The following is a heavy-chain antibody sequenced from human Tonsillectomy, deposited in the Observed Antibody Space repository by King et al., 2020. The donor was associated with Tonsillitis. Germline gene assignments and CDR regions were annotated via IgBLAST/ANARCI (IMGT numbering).Heavy chain of an antibody. V-gene: IGHV3-21*01. Sequence: VQLVESGGGLVKPGGSLRLSCVASGFTFSSYSMNWVRQAPGKGLEWVSSISSSSSYIFYADSVKGRFTISRDNAKNSLYLQINSLRAEDTAVYYCARGGSPGGWYLDYWGQGTLVTVSS. CDR2: ISSSSSYI. CDR1: GFTFSSYS. J-gene: IGHJ4*02. CDR3: ARGGSPGGWYLDY. D-gene: IGHD6-19*01.